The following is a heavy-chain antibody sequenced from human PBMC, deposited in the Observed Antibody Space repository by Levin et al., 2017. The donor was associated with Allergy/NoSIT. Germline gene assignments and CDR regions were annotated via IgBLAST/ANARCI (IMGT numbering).Heavy chain of an antibody. Sequence: GGSLRLSCVASGFTFSDYGMHWVRQAPGKGLEWVAVISYDGSNKHYRDSEKGRVTISRDNSKNTLYLQIHSLRIEDTALYCCAKERRSRGPPDYFGMDVWGQGTTVTVS. CDR2: ISYDGSNK. CDR1: GFTFSDYG. V-gene: IGHV3-30*18. CDR3: AKERRSRGPPDYFGMDV. D-gene: IGHD6-19*01. J-gene: IGHJ6*02.